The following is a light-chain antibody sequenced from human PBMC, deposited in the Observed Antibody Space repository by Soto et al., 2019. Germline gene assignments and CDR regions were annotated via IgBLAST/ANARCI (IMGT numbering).Light chain of an antibody. Sequence: QSALTQPASVSGSPGQSITISCTGTSSDVGTYNYVSWYQQHPGKAPKLMIYDVSNRPSGVSNRFSGSKSGNTASLTISGLQADDEADYYCTSYAGSTTLVFGGGTQLTVL. CDR3: TSYAGSTTLV. J-gene: IGLJ2*01. V-gene: IGLV2-14*01. CDR2: DVS. CDR1: SSDVGTYNY.